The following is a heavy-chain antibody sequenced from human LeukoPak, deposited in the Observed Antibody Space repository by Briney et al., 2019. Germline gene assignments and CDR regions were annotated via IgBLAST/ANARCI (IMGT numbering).Heavy chain of an antibody. V-gene: IGHV3-23*01. CDR2: ISGSGSST. D-gene: IGHD2-2*01. J-gene: IGHJ4*02. CDR3: ARGDCSTASCYLFDF. CDR1: GFTFSSYA. Sequence: GGSLRLSCAASGFTFSSYAMSWVRQAPGKGLEWVSAISGSGSSTYYADSVKGRLTVSRDNSKNTLYLQLDSLRAEDTAVYCCARGDCSTASCYLFDFGGEGTLVTVSS.